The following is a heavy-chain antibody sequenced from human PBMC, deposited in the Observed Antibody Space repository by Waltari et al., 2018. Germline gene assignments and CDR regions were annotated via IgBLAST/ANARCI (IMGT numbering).Heavy chain of an antibody. V-gene: IGHV3-73*02. Sequence: DVQLVESGGGLVQPGGSLKLSCAASGFTFSDSTMHWVRQSSGKGLEWVGLIRSKANTYATAYAASVKGRFTVSRDDSKNTAYLQMNSLKTEDTAVYYCTRWNDGFDIWGQGTMVTVSS. CDR1: GFTFSDST. J-gene: IGHJ3*02. CDR2: IRSKANTYAT. D-gene: IGHD1-1*01. CDR3: TRWNDGFDI.